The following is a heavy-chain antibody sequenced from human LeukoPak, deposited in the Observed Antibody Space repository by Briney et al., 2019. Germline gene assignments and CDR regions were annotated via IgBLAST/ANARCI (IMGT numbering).Heavy chain of an antibody. CDR2: IWYDGTNK. CDR3: ARDRQWMVFDY. Sequence: GGSLRLSCAASGFTFSSHGMHWVRQAPGKGLEWVAVIWYDGTNKYYADSVKGRFTIPRDNSKNTLYLQMNSLGAEDTAVYYCARDRQWMVFDYWGQGTLVTVSS. J-gene: IGHJ4*02. CDR1: GFTFSSHG. D-gene: IGHD6-19*01. V-gene: IGHV3-33*01.